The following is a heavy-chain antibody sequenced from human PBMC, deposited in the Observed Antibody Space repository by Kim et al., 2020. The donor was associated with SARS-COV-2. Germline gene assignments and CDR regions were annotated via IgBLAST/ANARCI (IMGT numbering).Heavy chain of an antibody. CDR3: AKDKTYGDDGHGMDV. D-gene: IGHD4-17*01. CDR1: GFTFDDYA. J-gene: IGHJ6*02. Sequence: GGSLRLPCAASGFTFDDYAMHWVRQAPGKGMEWVSGISWNSGSIGYADSVKGRFTISRDNAKNSLYLQMNSLRAEDTALYYCAKDKTYGDDGHGMDVWGQGTTVTVSS. CDR2: ISWNSGSI. V-gene: IGHV3-9*01.